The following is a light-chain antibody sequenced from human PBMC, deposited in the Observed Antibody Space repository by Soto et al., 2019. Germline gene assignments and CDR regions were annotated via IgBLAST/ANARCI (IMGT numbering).Light chain of an antibody. V-gene: IGKV1-39*01. Sequence: DIQMTQFPSSLSASVGERVTITCRASQSSSDYLNWYQKKPGKAPKLLSYGTSYLQSEVPSRFSGRGSGTDFTLTISSLQLEDFATYFCQQSYTTANTVSQGTRREIK. CDR3: QQSYTTANT. CDR1: QSSSDY. J-gene: IGKJ2*01. CDR2: GTS.